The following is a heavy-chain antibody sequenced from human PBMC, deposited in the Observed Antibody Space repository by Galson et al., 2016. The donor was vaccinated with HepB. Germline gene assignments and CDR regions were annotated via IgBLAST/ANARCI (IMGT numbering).Heavy chain of an antibody. Sequence: SLRLSCAASGFTFTTYEMTWVRQAPGKGLEWISYISSYGSTIYYADSVKGRFTISRDNAENSLYLQMTRLRAEDTAVYYCARVRWLEPLDYWGQGTLVTVSS. CDR3: ARVRWLEPLDY. D-gene: IGHD6-19*01. CDR1: GFTFTTYE. V-gene: IGHV3-48*03. CDR2: ISSYGSTI. J-gene: IGHJ4*02.